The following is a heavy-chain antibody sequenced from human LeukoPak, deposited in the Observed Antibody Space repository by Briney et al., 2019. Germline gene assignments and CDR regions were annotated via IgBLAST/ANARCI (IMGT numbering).Heavy chain of an antibody. J-gene: IGHJ6*02. CDR3: RVGATHSYYYYGMDV. CDR1: GFTFSNAW. Sequence: GGSLRLSCAASGFTFSNAWMSWVRQAPGKGLEWVGRIKSKTDGGTTDYAAPVKGRFTISRDDSKNTLYLQMNSLKTEDTAVYYCRVGATHSYYYYGMDVWGQGTTVTVSS. V-gene: IGHV3-15*01. CDR2: IKSKTDGGTT. D-gene: IGHD1-26*01.